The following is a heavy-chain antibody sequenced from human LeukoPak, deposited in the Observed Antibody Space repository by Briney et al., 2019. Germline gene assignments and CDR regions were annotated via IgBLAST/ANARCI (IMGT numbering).Heavy chain of an antibody. CDR1: GYTFTGYY. Sequence: ASVKVSCKASGYTFTGYYMHWVRQAPGQGLEWMGGINPNSGGTNYAQKFQGRVTMTRDTSISTAYMELSRLRSDDTAVYYCARYEYLEQEYSRSSGGYWGQGTLVTVSS. V-gene: IGHV1-2*02. J-gene: IGHJ4*02. D-gene: IGHD6-6*01. CDR2: INPNSGGT. CDR3: ARYEYLEQEYSRSSGGY.